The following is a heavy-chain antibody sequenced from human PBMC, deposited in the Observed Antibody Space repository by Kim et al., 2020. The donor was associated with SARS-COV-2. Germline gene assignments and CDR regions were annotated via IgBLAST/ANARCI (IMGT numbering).Heavy chain of an antibody. CDR3: ARDPDDYGDYAPFDY. D-gene: IGHD4-17*01. Sequence: GGSLRLSCAASGFTFSSYAMHWVRQAPGKGLEWVAVISYDGSNKYYADSVKGRFTTSRDNSKNTLYLQMNSLRAEDTAVYYCARDPDDYGDYAPFDYWGQGTLVTVSS. CDR2: ISYDGSNK. V-gene: IGHV3-30*04. J-gene: IGHJ4*02. CDR1: GFTFSSYA.